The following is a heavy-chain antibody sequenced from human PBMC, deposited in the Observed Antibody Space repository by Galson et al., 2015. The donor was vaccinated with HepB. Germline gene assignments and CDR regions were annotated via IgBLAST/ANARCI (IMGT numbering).Heavy chain of an antibody. CDR1: GFTFSSYG. V-gene: IGHV3-30*02. CDR3: AKDGDTMVRGADPYYYGMDV. J-gene: IGHJ6*02. CDR2: IRYDGSNK. D-gene: IGHD3-10*01. Sequence: SLRLSCAASGFTFSSYGMHWVRQAPGKGLEWVAFIRYDGSNKYYADSVKGRFTISRDNSKNTLYLQMNSLRAEDTAVYYCAKDGDTMVRGADPYYYGMDVWGQGTTVTVSS.